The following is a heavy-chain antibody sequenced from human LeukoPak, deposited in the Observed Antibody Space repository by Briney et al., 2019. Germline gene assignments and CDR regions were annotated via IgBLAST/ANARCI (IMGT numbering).Heavy chain of an antibody. J-gene: IGHJ4*02. CDR2: TLFDGSSK. CDR3: AKDRGFSFASGSSELEY. D-gene: IGHD3-10*01. Sequence: GRSLRLSCGASGFTFNNYGMHWVRQAPGKGLEWVAVTLFDGSSKYYADSVKGRFTISRDNSKNTLYLQMNSLRPEDTAVYYCAKDRGFSFASGSSELEYWGQGTLVTVSS. V-gene: IGHV3-30*18. CDR1: GFTFNNYG.